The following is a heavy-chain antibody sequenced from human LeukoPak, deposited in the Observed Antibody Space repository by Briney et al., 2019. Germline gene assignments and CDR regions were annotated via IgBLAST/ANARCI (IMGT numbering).Heavy chain of an antibody. Sequence: SVKVSCKASGGTFSSYTISWVRQAPGQGLEWMGRIIPILGIANYAQKFQGRVTITADKSTSTAYMELSSLRSEDTAVYYCASPRGGVGDDSWFDPWGQGTLVTVSS. CDR2: IIPILGIA. CDR1: GGTFSSYT. J-gene: IGHJ5*02. CDR3: ASPRGGVGDDSWFDP. V-gene: IGHV1-69*02. D-gene: IGHD3-22*01.